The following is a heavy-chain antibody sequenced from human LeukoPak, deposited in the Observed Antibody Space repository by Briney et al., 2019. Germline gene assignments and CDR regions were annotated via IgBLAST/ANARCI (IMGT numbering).Heavy chain of an antibody. D-gene: IGHD6-19*01. CDR3: TRVGRAVAGHYYYYYMDV. V-gene: IGHV3-49*04. Sequence: GGSLRLSCIASGFTFGDYAMSWVRQAPGKGLEWVGFIRSKAYGGTTEYAASVKGRFTISRDDSKSIAYLQMNSLKTEDTAVYYCTRVGRAVAGHYYYYYMDVWGKGTTVTVSS. CDR1: GFTFGDYA. CDR2: IRSKAYGGTT. J-gene: IGHJ6*03.